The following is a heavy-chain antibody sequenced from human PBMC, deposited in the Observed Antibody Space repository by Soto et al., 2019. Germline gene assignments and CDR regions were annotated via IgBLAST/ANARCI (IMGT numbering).Heavy chain of an antibody. D-gene: IGHD3-9*01. CDR3: AREVDYDILTGYCCGMDV. CDR1: GGSISSGDYY. Sequence: TSETLSLTCTVSGGSISSGDYYWSWIRQPPGKGLEWIGYIYSLGNTYYNPSLKSRVTISVDTSKNQFSLKLSSVTAADTAVYYCAREVDYDILTGYCCGMDVWGQGTTVTVSS. J-gene: IGHJ6*02. CDR2: IYSLGNT. V-gene: IGHV4-30-4*01.